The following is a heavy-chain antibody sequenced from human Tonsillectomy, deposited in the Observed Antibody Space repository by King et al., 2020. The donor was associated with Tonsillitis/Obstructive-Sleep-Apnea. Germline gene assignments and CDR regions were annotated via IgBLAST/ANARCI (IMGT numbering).Heavy chain of an antibody. Sequence: QLVQSGGGLVQPGRSLRLSCAASGFTFDDYAMYWVRQAPGKGLEWVAGISWNSGSRNYADSVKGRFNISRDNTKKSLYLQMNSLRAEDTALYYCSKDVFIAVIVPPGDCFDIWGQGTMVTVSS. CDR1: GFTFDDYA. J-gene: IGHJ3*02. CDR2: ISWNSGSR. V-gene: IGHV3-9*01. D-gene: IGHD2-21*01. CDR3: SKDVFIAVIVPPGDCFDI.